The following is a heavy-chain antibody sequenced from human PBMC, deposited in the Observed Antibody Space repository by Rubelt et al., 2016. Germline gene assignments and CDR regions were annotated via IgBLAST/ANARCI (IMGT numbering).Heavy chain of an antibody. Sequence: QVQVVQSGAEMKKPGASVKVSCKASGYTFTGYFVQWARQAPGQGLEWMGRIDDGDGDTAYSQRFQDRVSISRDTSASTAYMELSSLRSDDTAVYYCARAYRFGSFDYWGQGTLVTVSS. CDR2: IDDGDGDT. J-gene: IGHJ4*02. D-gene: IGHD5-18*01. V-gene: IGHV1-3*01. CDR1: GYTFTGYF. CDR3: ARAYRFGSFDY.